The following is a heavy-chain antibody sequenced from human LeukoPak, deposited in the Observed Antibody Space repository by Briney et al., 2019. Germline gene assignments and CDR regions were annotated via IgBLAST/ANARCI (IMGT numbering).Heavy chain of an antibody. CDR1: GGSISSYY. Sequence: PSETLSLTCTVSGGSISSYYWSWIRQPAGKGLEWIGRIYTSGSTNYNPSLKSRVTMSVDTSKNQFSLKLSSVTAADTAVYYCARATYAYSGYEGDFDYWGHGTLVSVSS. D-gene: IGHD5-12*01. J-gene: IGHJ4*01. CDR2: IYTSGST. V-gene: IGHV4-4*07. CDR3: ARATYAYSGYEGDFDY.